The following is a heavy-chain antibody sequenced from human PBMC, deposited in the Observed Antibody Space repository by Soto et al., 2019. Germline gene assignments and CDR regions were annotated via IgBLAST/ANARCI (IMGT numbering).Heavy chain of an antibody. CDR1: GGTFSSYA. Sequence: SVKVSCKASGGTFSSYAISWARQAPGQGLEWMGGIIPIFGTANYAQKFQGRVTITADESTSTAYMELSSLRSEDTAVYYCARDRQWEAYYYYYGMDVWGQGTTVTVSS. V-gene: IGHV1-69*13. J-gene: IGHJ6*02. CDR2: IIPIFGTA. D-gene: IGHD1-26*01. CDR3: ARDRQWEAYYYYYGMDV.